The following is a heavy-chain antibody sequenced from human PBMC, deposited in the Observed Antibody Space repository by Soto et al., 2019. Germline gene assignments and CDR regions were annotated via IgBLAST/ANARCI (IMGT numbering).Heavy chain of an antibody. CDR3: AKDGGHGARMHICGMDV. D-gene: IGHD2-21*01. CDR2: ISGHSGGT. V-gene: IGHV1-18*01. CDR1: GYPFTKYG. Sequence: QLQLVQSGVELKKPGASVRVSCKASGYPFTKYGINWVRQAPGQGLEWMGWISGHSGGTKYGPKFRDRITQVTETSSKPAYMELRSLRSDDTAVYYCAKDGGHGARMHICGMDVWGQGTTVTVSS. J-gene: IGHJ6*02.